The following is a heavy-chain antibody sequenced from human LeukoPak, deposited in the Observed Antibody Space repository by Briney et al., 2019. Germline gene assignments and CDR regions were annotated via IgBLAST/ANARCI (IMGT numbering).Heavy chain of an antibody. V-gene: IGHV4-39*07. Sequence: PSETLSLTCAVSGVSISSSSYYWGWIRQPPGKGLEWIGSIYYSGSTYYNPSLKSRVTISVDTSKNQFSLKLSSVTAADTAVYYCARLLSLSATVDWFDPWGQGTLVTVSS. CDR3: ARLLSLSATVDWFDP. J-gene: IGHJ5*02. CDR2: IYYSGST. CDR1: GVSISSSSYY. D-gene: IGHD2/OR15-2a*01.